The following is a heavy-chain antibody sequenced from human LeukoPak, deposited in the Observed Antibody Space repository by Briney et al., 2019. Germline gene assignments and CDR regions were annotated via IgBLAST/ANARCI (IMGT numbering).Heavy chain of an antibody. D-gene: IGHD3-10*01. CDR2: NNPKNGDT. J-gene: IGHJ4*02. CDR3: ARGGFYYNTDGYPYYFDH. Sequence: ASVKVSCKASGYTITGYYIHWVRQAPGQGLECMGWNNPKNGDTNYAQKFQGRVTMTRDTSISTAYMELSGLRSDDTAVYYCARGGFYYNTDGYPYYFDHWGQGTLVTVSS. V-gene: IGHV1-2*02. CDR1: GYTITGYY.